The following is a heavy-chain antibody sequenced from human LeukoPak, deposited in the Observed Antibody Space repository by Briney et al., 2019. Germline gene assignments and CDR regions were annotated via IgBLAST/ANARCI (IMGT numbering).Heavy chain of an antibody. CDR2: IYYSGST. CDR3: ARRELRFLEWLGKEYYYMDV. V-gene: IGHV4-39*01. Sequence: SETLCLTCTVSGGSISSSSYYWGWIRQPPGKGLEWIGSIYYSGSTYYNPSLKSRVTISVDTSKNQFSLKLSSVTAADTAVYYCARRELRFLEWLGKEYYYMDVWGKGTTVTVSS. J-gene: IGHJ6*03. CDR1: GGSISSSSYY. D-gene: IGHD3-3*01.